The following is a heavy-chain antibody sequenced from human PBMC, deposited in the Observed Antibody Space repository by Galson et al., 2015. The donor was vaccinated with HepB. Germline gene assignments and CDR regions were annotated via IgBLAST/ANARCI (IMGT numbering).Heavy chain of an antibody. CDR2: IKSKTDGGTT. D-gene: IGHD3-3*01. V-gene: IGHV3-15*01. CDR1: GFTFSNAW. Sequence: SLRLSCAASGFTFSNAWMSWVRQAPGKGLEWVGRIKSKTDGGTTDYAAPVKGRFTISRDDSKNTLYLQMNSLKTEDTAVYYCTTGRFLEWLLYPSFDYWGQGTLVTVSS. CDR3: TTGRFLEWLLYPSFDY. J-gene: IGHJ4*02.